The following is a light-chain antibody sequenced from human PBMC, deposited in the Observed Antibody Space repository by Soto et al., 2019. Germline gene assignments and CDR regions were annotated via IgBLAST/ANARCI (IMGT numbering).Light chain of an antibody. V-gene: IGKV3-20*01. CDR3: QQYGSSPWT. CDR1: QSVSSSY. CDR2: GAS. J-gene: IGKJ1*01. Sequence: EIVLTQSPGTLSLSPGERATLSCRASQSVSSSYLAWYQQKPCQAPRLLIYGASSRATGIPDRFSGSGSGXXXXXXXSRLEPEDFALYYCQQYGSSPWTFGQGTKV.